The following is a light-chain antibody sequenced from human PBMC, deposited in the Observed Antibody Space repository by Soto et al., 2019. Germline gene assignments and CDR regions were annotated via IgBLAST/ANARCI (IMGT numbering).Light chain of an antibody. CDR1: QTIDRY. J-gene: IGKJ3*01. CDR3: QQSYNAPFN. Sequence: IQMTQSPSSLSASVGDTVTITCRASQTIDRYLNWFQQKSGQAPKLLMNAASTLRSGVPSRFSASGSGTDFTLTISSLQTEDYATYYGQQSYNAPFNFGPGNKVDLK. V-gene: IGKV1-39*01. CDR2: AAS.